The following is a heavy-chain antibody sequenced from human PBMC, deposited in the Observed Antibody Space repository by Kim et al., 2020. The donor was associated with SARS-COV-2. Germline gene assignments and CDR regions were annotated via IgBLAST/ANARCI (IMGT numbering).Heavy chain of an antibody. V-gene: IGHV3-23*01. Sequence: GGSLRLSCTTSGFTFTGYAMSWVRQAPGKGLEWVSSIDGSGGTTYYVDSVKGRFTISRDNSKNTLYLQMNSLGADDTAVYYCMKGGWGWIWDHWGQGTRVTVSS. CDR3: MKGGWGWIWDH. J-gene: IGHJ4*02. D-gene: IGHD2-2*03. CDR1: GFTFTGYA. CDR2: IDGSGGTT.